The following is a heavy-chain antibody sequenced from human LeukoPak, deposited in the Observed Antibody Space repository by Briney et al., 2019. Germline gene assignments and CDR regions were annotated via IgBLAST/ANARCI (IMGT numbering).Heavy chain of an antibody. CDR1: GGTFSSYA. Sequence: ASVKVSCKASGGTFSSYAISWVRQAPGQGLEWMGRITPILGIANYAQKFQDRVTITADKSTSTAYMELSSLSSEDTAVYYCARDQYYGSGSYYGDWGQGTLVTVSS. D-gene: IGHD3-10*01. V-gene: IGHV1-69*04. CDR2: ITPILGIA. J-gene: IGHJ4*02. CDR3: ARDQYYGSGSYYGD.